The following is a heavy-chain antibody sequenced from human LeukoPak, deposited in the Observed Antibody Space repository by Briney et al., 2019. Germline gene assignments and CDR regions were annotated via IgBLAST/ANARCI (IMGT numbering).Heavy chain of an antibody. J-gene: IGHJ4*02. D-gene: IGHD3-16*02. CDR1: GFTFSSYA. V-gene: IGHV3-23*01. CDR3: AKNYDYVWGSYRHNYFDY. CDR2: ISGSGGST. Sequence: PGGSLRLSXAASGFTFSSYAMSWVGQAPGKGLEWVSAISGSGGSTYYADSVKGRFTISRDNSKNTLYLQMNSLRAEDTAVYYCAKNYDYVWGSYRHNYFDYWGQGTLVTVSS.